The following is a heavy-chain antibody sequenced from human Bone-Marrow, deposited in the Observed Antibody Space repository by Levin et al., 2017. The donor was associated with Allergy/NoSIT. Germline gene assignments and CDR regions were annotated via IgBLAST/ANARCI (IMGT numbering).Heavy chain of an antibody. J-gene: IGHJ5*02. V-gene: IGHV4-38-2*01. Sequence: SETLSLTCAVSGYSISSGYYWGWIRQPPGKGLEWIGSIYHSGSTYYNPSLKSRVTISVDTSKNQFSLKLSSVTAADTAVYYCARGPAYGSGSYYNPTRGRKNWFDPWGQGTLVTVSS. D-gene: IGHD3-10*01. CDR2: IYHSGST. CDR1: GYSISSGYY. CDR3: ARGPAYGSGSYYNPTRGRKNWFDP.